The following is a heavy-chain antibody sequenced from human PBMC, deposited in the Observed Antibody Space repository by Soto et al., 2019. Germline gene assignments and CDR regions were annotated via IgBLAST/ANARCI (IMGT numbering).Heavy chain of an antibody. Sequence: SETLSLTCTVSGGSIGSYYWSWIRQPPGKGLEWIGYIYYSGSTNYNPSLKSRVTISVDTSKNQFSLKLSSVTAADTAVYYCARHPPVYCICGSCYSPYYHDYWGQGTSVTVSS. V-gene: IGHV4-59*08. CDR1: GGSIGSYY. J-gene: IGHJ4*02. CDR2: IYYSGST. CDR3: ARHPPVYCICGSCYSPYYHDY. D-gene: IGHD2-15*01.